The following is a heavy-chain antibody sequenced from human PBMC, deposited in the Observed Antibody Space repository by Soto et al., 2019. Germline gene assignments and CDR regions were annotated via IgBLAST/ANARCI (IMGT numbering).Heavy chain of an antibody. CDR2: INHSGST. Sequence: SETLSLTCAVYGGSFSGYYWSWIRQAPGKGLEWIGEINHSGSTNYNPSLKSRVTISVDTSKNQFSLKLSSVTAADTAVYYCARTYMADGGYFDYWAKGTLVTVSP. V-gene: IGHV4-34*01. CDR1: GGSFSGYY. J-gene: IGHJ4*02. D-gene: IGHD2-15*01. CDR3: ARTYMADGGYFDY.